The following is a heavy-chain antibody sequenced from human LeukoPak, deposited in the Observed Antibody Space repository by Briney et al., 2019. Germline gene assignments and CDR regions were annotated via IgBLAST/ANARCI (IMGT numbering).Heavy chain of an antibody. CDR1: GGSFGRYY. CDR2: INHSGST. D-gene: IGHD6-6*01. Sequence: SETLSLTCAVYGGSFGRYYWSWIRQPPGKGLEWIGEINHSGSTNYNPSLKSRVTISVDTSKNQFSLKLSSVTAADTAVYYCARGKYSSSWSRRMGYYYYMDVWGKGTTVTVSS. CDR3: ARGKYSSSWSRRMGYYYYMDV. J-gene: IGHJ6*03. V-gene: IGHV4-34*01.